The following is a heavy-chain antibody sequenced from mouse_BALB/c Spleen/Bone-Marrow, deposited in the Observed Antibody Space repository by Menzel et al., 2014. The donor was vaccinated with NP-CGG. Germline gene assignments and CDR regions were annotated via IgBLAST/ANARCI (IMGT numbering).Heavy chain of an antibody. V-gene: IGHV2-6-4*01. J-gene: IGHJ1*01. D-gene: IGHD1-1*01. CDR1: GFSLSRYS. CDR2: IWGGGST. Sequence: VAXXXSLSITCTVSGFSLSRYSVHWVRQPPGKGLEWLGMIWGGGSTDYNSALKSRLSISKDNSKSQVFLKMNSLQTDDTAMYYCARVVATGWYFDVWGAGTTVTVSS. CDR3: ARVVATGWYFDV.